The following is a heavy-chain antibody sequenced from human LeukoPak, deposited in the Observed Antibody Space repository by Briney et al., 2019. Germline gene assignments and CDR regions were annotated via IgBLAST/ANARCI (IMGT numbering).Heavy chain of an antibody. Sequence: KPSETLSLTCAVYGGSFSGYYWSWIRQPPRKGLEWIGYIYYSGSTNYNPSLKSRVTISVDTSKNQFSLKLSSVTAADTAVYYCARASYPDAFDIWGQGTMVTVSS. J-gene: IGHJ3*02. V-gene: IGHV4-59*01. D-gene: IGHD2-21*01. CDR2: IYYSGST. CDR1: GGSFSGYY. CDR3: ARASYPDAFDI.